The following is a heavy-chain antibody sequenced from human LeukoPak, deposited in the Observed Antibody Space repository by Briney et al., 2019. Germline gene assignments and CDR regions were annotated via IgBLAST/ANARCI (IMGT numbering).Heavy chain of an antibody. CDR1: VYTFTAYY. CDR3: ARDYSSSPGDY. CDR2: INPNSGGT. V-gene: IGHV1-2*02. D-gene: IGHD6-6*01. J-gene: IGHJ4*02. Sequence: ASVKVSCKASVYTFTAYYMHWVRQSPGQGLEWMGWINPNSGGTNYAQKFQGRVTMTRDTSISTAYMDLSRLRSDDTAVYYCARDYSSSPGDYWGQGTLVTVSS.